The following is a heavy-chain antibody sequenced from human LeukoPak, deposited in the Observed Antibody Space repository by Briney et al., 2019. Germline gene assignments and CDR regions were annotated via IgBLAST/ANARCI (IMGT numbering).Heavy chain of an antibody. D-gene: IGHD2-2*02. J-gene: IGHJ6*03. CDR3: ARGDIVVVPAAIAYMDV. Sequence: GASVKVSCKASGGTFSSYAISWVRQAPGQGLEWMGGIIPIFGTANCAQKFQGRVTITTDESTSTAYMELSSLRSEDTAVYYCARGDIVVVPAAIAYMDVWGKGTTVTVSS. V-gene: IGHV1-69*05. CDR1: GGTFSSYA. CDR2: IIPIFGTA.